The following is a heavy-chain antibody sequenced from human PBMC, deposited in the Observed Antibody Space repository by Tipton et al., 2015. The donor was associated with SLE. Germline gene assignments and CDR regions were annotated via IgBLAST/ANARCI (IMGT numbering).Heavy chain of an antibody. J-gene: IGHJ5*02. CDR3: ARGRGPYSSGWYWFDP. V-gene: IGHV4-34*01. D-gene: IGHD6-19*01. CDR1: GGSFSGYY. Sequence: TLSLTCAVYGGSFSGYYWSWIRQPPGKGLEWIGEINHSGSTNHNPSLKSRVTISVDTSKNQLSLKLSAVTAADTAVYYCARGRGPYSSGWYWFDPWGQGTLVTVSS. CDR2: INHSGST.